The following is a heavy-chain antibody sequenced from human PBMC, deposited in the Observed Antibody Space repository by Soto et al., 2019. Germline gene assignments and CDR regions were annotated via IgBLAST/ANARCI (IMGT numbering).Heavy chain of an antibody. V-gene: IGHV1-24*01. CDR2: LDREGGET. J-gene: IGHJ6*02. Sequence: ASVNDSCKVSAYRLTEISLHWVRQAAGIGLEWMGGLDREGGETIYAQKFQGRVTMTEDTSADTAYMELSSLRSEDTAIYYCVIFYYYYGMDVWGQGTTVTVSS. CDR1: AYRLTEIS. CDR3: VIFYYYYGMDV.